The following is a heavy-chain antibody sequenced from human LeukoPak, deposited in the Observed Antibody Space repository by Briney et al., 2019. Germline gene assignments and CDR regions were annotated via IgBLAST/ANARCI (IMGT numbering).Heavy chain of an antibody. Sequence: GGSLRLSCAASGFTFSSYSMNRVRQAPGKGLEWVSYISSSSSTIYYADSVKGRFTISRDNAKNSLYLQMNSLRAEDTAVYYCARGRPYDSSGYYYVSDYWGQGTLVTVSS. CDR1: GFTFSSYS. CDR3: ARGRPYDSSGYYYVSDY. CDR2: ISSSSSTI. D-gene: IGHD3-22*01. J-gene: IGHJ4*02. V-gene: IGHV3-48*04.